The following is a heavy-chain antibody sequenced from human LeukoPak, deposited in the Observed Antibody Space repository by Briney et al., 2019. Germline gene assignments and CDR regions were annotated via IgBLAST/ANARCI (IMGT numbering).Heavy chain of an antibody. CDR1: GFSFSDSW. J-gene: IGHJ4*02. V-gene: IGHV3-7*01. Sequence: GGSLRLSCVGSGFSFSDSWMTWVRRAPGKGLEWVANINQGGSERNHVDSVKGRFTISRDDARTSLFLQMNSLRAEDTGVYYCGRGDGYLVDHWGQGTLVTVSS. CDR2: INQGGSER. CDR3: GRGDGYLVDH. D-gene: IGHD5-24*01.